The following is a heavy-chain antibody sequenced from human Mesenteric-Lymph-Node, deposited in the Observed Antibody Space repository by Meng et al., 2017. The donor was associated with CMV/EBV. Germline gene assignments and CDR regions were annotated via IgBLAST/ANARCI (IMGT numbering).Heavy chain of an antibody. CDR2: INPNTGDT. D-gene: IGHD4-11*01. CDR1: GYTFTGYY. CDR3: AKNRFSNYEHFFDY. V-gene: IGHV1-2*02. J-gene: IGHJ4*02. Sequence: ASVKVSCKASGYTFTGYYMHWVRQAPGQGLEWMGWINPNTGDTDYAQNFQGRVTMTRDTSISTVYMDLSSLRSDDTAVYYCAKNRFSNYEHFFDYWGQGTLVTVS.